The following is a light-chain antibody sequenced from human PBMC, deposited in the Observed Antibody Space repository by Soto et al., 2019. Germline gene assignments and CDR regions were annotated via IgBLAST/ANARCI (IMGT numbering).Light chain of an antibody. CDR1: QSIATY. J-gene: IGKJ1*01. CDR2: VAS. V-gene: IGKV1-39*01. CDR3: HEYHSTPWT. Sequence: DIQITQSPSSLSASVVDRVTITCRASQSIATYLNWYQLKPGKAPKLLIYVASTLQSGVPSRFSGSGSGTDFTLTISSLQTEEFATDYGHEYHSTPWTFGQGAKV.